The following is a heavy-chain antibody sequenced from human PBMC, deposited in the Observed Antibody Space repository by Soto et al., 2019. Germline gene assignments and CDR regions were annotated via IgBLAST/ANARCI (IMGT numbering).Heavy chain of an antibody. D-gene: IGHD2-21*01. CDR3: ARDFSMVVVAPGY. CDR1: GGSFSGYQ. J-gene: IGHJ4*02. CDR2: INQSGTT. V-gene: IGHV4-34*01. Sequence: SETLSLTCAVYGGSFSGYQWTWIRQPPGKGLQWIGEINQSGTTNYSPSLKSRVTISVDTSKNQFSLKLSSVTAGDTAVYYCARDFSMVVVAPGYWGQGTLVTVSS.